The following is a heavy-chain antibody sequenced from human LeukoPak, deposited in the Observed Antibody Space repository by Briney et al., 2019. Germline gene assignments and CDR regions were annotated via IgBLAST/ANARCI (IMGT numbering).Heavy chain of an antibody. J-gene: IGHJ4*02. CDR2: SSAYNGNT. Sequence: ASVKVSCKASGYTFTSYGISWVRQAPGQGLEWMGWSSAYNGNTNYAQKLQGRVTMTTDTSTSTAYMELRSLRSDDTAVYYCARDLGYYDSSGYYHRDVDYWGQGTLVTVSS. D-gene: IGHD3-22*01. V-gene: IGHV1-18*01. CDR3: ARDLGYYDSSGYYHRDVDY. CDR1: GYTFTSYG.